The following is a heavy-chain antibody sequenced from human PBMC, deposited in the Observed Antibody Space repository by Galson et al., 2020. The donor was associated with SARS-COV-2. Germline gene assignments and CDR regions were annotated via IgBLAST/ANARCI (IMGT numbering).Heavy chain of an antibody. CDR3: TTGGAT. Sequence: GGSLRLSCAASGFTFSNAWKSWVRQAPRKGLEWVGRIKSKTDGGTTDYAAPGKGRFTISGEDSKNTLYLHMNSLKTEGTAVYDCTTGGATWGQGPLVLVSP. D-gene: IGHD3-16*01. CDR1: GFTFSNAW. CDR2: IKSKTDGGTT. J-gene: IGHJ4*02. V-gene: IGHV3-15*01.